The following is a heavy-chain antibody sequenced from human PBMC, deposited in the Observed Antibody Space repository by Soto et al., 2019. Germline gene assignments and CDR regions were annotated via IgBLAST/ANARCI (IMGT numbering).Heavy chain of an antibody. D-gene: IGHD3-16*01. J-gene: IGHJ4*02. V-gene: IGHV1-3*01. Sequence: VASVKVSCKASGYTFIGYAIHWVRQAPGQRLEWMGWINAGNGDTKYSQTFQGRVTITRDTSATSACMELSSLRSEDTAVYYCARGAAAMLTFFDYWGQGTPVPVSS. CDR3: ARGAAAMLTFFDY. CDR2: INAGNGDT. CDR1: GYTFIGYA.